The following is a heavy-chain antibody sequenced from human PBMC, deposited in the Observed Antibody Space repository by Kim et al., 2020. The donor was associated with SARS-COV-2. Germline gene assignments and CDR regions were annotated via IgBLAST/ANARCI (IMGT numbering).Heavy chain of an antibody. CDR3: ARGGWELGPPDY. CDR2: IYYSGST. CDR1: GGSISSYY. J-gene: IGHJ4*02. Sequence: SETLSLTCTVSGGSISSYYWSWIRQPPGKGLEWIGYIYYSGSTNYNPSLKSRVTISVDTSKNQFSLKLSSVTAADTAVYYCARGGWELGPPDYWGQGTLVTVSS. V-gene: IGHV4-59*13. D-gene: IGHD1-26*01.